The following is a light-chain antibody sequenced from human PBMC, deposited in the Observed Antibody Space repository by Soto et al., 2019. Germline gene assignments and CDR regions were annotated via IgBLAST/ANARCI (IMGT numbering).Light chain of an antibody. CDR2: GAS. V-gene: IGKV3-20*01. CDR3: QQYGSTPYT. J-gene: IGKJ2*01. Sequence: EIVMTQSPGTLSLSPGERATLSCRASQSVSDEYLAWYQQKPGQAPRLVISGASTRATGIPDRFRGSGSGTDFTLTISRLEPEDFAVYYCQQYGSTPYTFGQGTILEIK. CDR1: QSVSDEY.